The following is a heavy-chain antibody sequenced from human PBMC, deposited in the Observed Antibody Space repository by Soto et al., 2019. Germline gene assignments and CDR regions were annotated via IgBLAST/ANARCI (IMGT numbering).Heavy chain of an antibody. CDR2: IKGDGSSL. CDR3: ARGLKNYYGVDV. CDR1: GFTFTTYW. V-gene: IGHV3-74*01. J-gene: IGHJ6*02. Sequence: EVKVVESGGGLVQPGGSLRLSCAASGFTFTTYWMHWVRQVPGKGLVWVSRIKGDGSSLSYADSVKGRFTISRDNVENTVYLQMGSLRAGDTAVYYCARGLKNYYGVDVWGQGTTVTVSS.